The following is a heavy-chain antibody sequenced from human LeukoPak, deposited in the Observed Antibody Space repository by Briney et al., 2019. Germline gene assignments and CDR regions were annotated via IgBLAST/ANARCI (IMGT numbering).Heavy chain of an antibody. CDR1: GGTFSSYA. D-gene: IGHD6-6*01. V-gene: IGHV1-69*05. J-gene: IGHJ6*03. CDR3: ARDGPGGSSSSPNYYYYYYMDV. CDR2: IIPIFGTA. Sequence: GSSVKVSCKASGGTFSSYAISWVRQAPGQGLEWMGGIIPIFGTANYAQKFQGRVTITTDESTSAAYMELSSLRSEDTAVYYCARDGPGGSSSSPNYYYYYYMDVWGKGITVTVSS.